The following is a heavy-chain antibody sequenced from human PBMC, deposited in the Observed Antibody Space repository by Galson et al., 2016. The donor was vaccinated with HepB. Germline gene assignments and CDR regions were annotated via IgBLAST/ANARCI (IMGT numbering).Heavy chain of an antibody. V-gene: IGHV1-8*01. J-gene: IGHJ4*01. CDR2: INPNNGVT. D-gene: IGHD6-13*01. CDR1: GYTFSNYD. CDR3: ARVAVSSSWFFDH. Sequence: SVKVSCKASGYTFSNYDMTWVRQATGQGLEWVGWINPNNGVTGYAQKFQGRVTVTMSTSLRTAYMELSNLRSDDTAVYYCARVAVSSSWFFDHWGRGTLVTVSS.